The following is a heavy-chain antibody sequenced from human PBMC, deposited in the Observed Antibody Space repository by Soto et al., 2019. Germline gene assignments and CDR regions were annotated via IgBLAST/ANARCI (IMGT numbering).Heavy chain of an antibody. D-gene: IGHD5-18*01. J-gene: IGHJ4*02. Sequence: GGSLRLSCAASGFTFSSYAMSWVRQAPGKGLEWVSAISGSGGSTYYADSVKGRFTISRDNSKNTLYLQMNSLRAEDTAVSYCARAGYSYGTNSYFGYSGQGTLVTVSS. V-gene: IGHV3-23*01. CDR1: GFTFSSYA. CDR3: ARAGYSYGTNSYFGY. CDR2: ISGSGGST.